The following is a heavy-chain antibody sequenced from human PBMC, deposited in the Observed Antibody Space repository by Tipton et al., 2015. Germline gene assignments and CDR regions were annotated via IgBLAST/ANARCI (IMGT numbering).Heavy chain of an antibody. CDR3: AKDLRDFDEYVGAIDI. D-gene: IGHD6-6*01. Sequence: LSLTCAVSAYSITSDYYWGWIRQPPGKGLEWVANIKPDGTESYYVDSVKGRFTFSRDNAKSSLYLQMDSLGPEDTAVYYCAKDLRDFDEYVGAIDIWGQGTMVTVSS. CDR1: AYSITSDY. J-gene: IGHJ3*02. V-gene: IGHV3-7*03. CDR2: IKPDGTES.